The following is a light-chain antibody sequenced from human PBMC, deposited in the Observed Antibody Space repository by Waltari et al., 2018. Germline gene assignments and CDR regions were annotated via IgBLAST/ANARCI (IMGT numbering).Light chain of an antibody. CDR1: RSVLYSPNNKNY. Sequence: DIVMTQSPDSLAVSLGERATFHCKSSRSVLYSPNNKNYLTWYQQKPGQPPKLLIFWSSTRESGVPDRFSGSGSGTNFTLTISSLQAEDVAVYYCQQFAAQPYTFGQGTKLEIK. J-gene: IGKJ2*01. CDR3: QQFAAQPYT. V-gene: IGKV4-1*01. CDR2: WSS.